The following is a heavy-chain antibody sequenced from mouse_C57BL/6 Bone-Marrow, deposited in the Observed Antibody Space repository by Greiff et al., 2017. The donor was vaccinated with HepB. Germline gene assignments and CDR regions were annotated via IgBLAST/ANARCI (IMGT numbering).Heavy chain of an antibody. J-gene: IGHJ1*03. V-gene: IGHV1-22*01. CDR3: ASWGGYYGSSVYFDV. Sequence: VQLQQSGPELVKPGASVKMSCKASGYTFTDYNMHWVKQSHGKSLEWIGYINPNNGGTSYNQKFKGKATLTVNKSSSTAYMELRSLTSEDSAVYYCASWGGYYGSSVYFDVWGTGTTVTVSS. CDR2: INPNNGGT. D-gene: IGHD1-1*01. CDR1: GYTFTDYN.